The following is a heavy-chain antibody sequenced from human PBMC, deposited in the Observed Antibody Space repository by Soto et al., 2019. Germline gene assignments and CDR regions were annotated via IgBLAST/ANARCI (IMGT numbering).Heavy chain of an antibody. Sequence: GGSLRLSCAASGFTFSSYGMHWVRQAPGKGLEWVAVIWYDGSNKYYADSVKGRFTISRDNSKNTLYLQMNSLRAEDTAVYYCARVVGVVYYFDYWGQGTLVTVSS. CDR1: GFTFSSYG. D-gene: IGHD3-3*01. J-gene: IGHJ4*02. CDR2: IWYDGSNK. CDR3: ARVVGVVYYFDY. V-gene: IGHV3-33*01.